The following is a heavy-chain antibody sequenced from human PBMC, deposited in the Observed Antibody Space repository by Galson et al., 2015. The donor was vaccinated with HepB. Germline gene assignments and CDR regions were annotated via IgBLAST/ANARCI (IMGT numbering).Heavy chain of an antibody. Sequence: ETLSLTCAVYGGSFSGYYWSWIRQPPGKGLEWIGEINHSGSTNYNPSLKSRVTISVDTSKNQFSLKLSSVTAADTAVYYCAVRIAAAGPFDYWGQGTLVTVSS. CDR2: INHSGST. J-gene: IGHJ4*02. V-gene: IGHV4-34*01. CDR3: AVRIAAAGPFDY. D-gene: IGHD6-13*01. CDR1: GGSFSGYY.